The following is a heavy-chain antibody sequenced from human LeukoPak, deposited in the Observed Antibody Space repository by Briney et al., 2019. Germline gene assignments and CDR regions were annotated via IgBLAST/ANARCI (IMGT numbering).Heavy chain of an antibody. D-gene: IGHD1-26*01. J-gene: IGHJ4*02. CDR3: ARDEDSGSYYPDY. CDR1: GYTFTGYY. V-gene: IGHV1-2*02. CDR2: INPNSGGT. Sequence: ASVKVSCKASGYTFTGYYMHWVRQAPGQGLEWMGWINPNSGGTNYAQKFQGRVTMTRDTSISTAYMELSRLRSDDTAVYYCARDEDSGSYYPDYWGQGTLVTVS.